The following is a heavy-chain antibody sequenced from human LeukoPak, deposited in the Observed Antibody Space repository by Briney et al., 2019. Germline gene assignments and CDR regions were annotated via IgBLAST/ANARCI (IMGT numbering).Heavy chain of an antibody. CDR3: ARDLVGARIRAFDI. J-gene: IGHJ3*02. V-gene: IGHV3-30-3*01. CDR2: ISYDGSNK. Sequence: GGSLRVSCAASGFTFSSYAMHWVRQAPGKGLEWVAVISYDGSNKYYADSVKGRFTISRDNSKNTLYLQMNSLRAEDTAVYYCARDLVGARIRAFDIWGQGTMVTVSS. CDR1: GFTFSSYA. D-gene: IGHD1-26*01.